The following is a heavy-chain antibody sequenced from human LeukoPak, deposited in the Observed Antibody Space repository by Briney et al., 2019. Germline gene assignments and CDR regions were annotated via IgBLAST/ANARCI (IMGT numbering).Heavy chain of an antibody. Sequence: GGSLRLSCAASGFTFSSYSMNWVRQAPGKGLEWVSYISSSSSTIYYADSVKGRFTISRDNAKNTLYLQMNSLRAEDTAVYYCAKIWGYCSGGSCKSFDYWGQGTLVTVSS. CDR3: AKIWGYCSGGSCKSFDY. CDR2: ISSSSSTI. D-gene: IGHD2-15*01. V-gene: IGHV3-48*04. J-gene: IGHJ4*02. CDR1: GFTFSSYS.